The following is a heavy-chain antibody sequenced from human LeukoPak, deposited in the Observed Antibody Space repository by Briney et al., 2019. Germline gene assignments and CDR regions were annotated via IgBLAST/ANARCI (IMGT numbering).Heavy chain of an antibody. D-gene: IGHD6-13*01. CDR3: ARDLAAAGSNGWFDP. Sequence: SETLSLTCAVHGGHFSDYYWSWIRQPPGKGLECNGEINHSGSTNYNPSLKSRVTISVDTSKNQFSLKLSSVTAADAAVYYCARDLAAAGSNGWFDPWGQGTLVTVSS. CDR2: INHSGST. CDR1: GGHFSDYY. J-gene: IGHJ5*02. V-gene: IGHV4-34*01.